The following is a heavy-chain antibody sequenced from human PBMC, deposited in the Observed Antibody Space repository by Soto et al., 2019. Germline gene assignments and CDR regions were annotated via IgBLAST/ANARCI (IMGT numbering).Heavy chain of an antibody. CDR2: FDPEDGET. Sequence: GASVKVSCKVSGYTLTDLSMHWVRQAPGKGLEWMGGFDPEDGETIYAQKFQGRVTMTEDTSTDTAYMELSSLRSEDTAVYYCATDPPQYCSGGSCYAAGAFDIWGQGTMVTVSS. CDR3: ATDPPQYCSGGSCYAAGAFDI. CDR1: GYTLTDLS. V-gene: IGHV1-24*01. D-gene: IGHD2-15*01. J-gene: IGHJ3*02.